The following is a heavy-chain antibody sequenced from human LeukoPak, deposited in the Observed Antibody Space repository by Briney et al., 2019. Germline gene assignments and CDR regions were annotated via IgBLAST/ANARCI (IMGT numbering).Heavy chain of an antibody. V-gene: IGHV3-23*01. Sequence: GGSLRLSCAASGFTFSSYWMNWVRQAPGKGLEWVSTISGGGGSTYYADSVKGRFTISRDNSKNTLYLQVNSLRAEDTAVYYCAKGGKWDVTPFDYWGQGTLVTVSS. CDR1: GFTFSSYW. J-gene: IGHJ4*02. CDR3: AKGGKWDVTPFDY. D-gene: IGHD1-26*01. CDR2: ISGGGGST.